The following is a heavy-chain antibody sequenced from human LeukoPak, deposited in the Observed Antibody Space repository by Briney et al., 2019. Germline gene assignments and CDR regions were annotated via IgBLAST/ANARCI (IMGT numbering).Heavy chain of an antibody. CDR1: GYTFTSYD. CDR2: MHPNSGNT. V-gene: IGHV1-8*01. J-gene: IGHJ5*02. D-gene: IGHD4-23*01. CDR3: ARVADYGGNSAPNWFDP. Sequence: ASVTVSCKASGYTFTSYDINWVRQATGQGLEWMGWMHPNSGNTGYAQKFQGRVTMTRNISISTAYMELSSLRSEDTAVYDCARVADYGGNSAPNWFDPWGQGTLVTVSS.